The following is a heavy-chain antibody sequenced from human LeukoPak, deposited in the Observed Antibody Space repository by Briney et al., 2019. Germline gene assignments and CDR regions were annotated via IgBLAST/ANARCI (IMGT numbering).Heavy chain of an antibody. CDR3: ARVPIVANEPGILDY. D-gene: IGHD3-22*01. CDR2: ISAYNGNT. V-gene: IGHV1-18*01. J-gene: IGHJ4*02. CDR1: GYTFTSYG. Sequence: ASVTVSCKASGYTFTSYGISWVRQAPGQGLEWMGWISAYNGNTNYAQKLQGRVTMTTDTSTSTAYMELWSLRSDDTAVYYCARVPIVANEPGILDYWGQGTLVTVSS.